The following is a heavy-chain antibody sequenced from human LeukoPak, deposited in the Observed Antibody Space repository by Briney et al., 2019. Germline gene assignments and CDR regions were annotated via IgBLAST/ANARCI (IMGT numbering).Heavy chain of an antibody. D-gene: IGHD2-21*02. CDR2: INHSGST. J-gene: IGHJ4*02. CDR3: ARASILVVVTDY. CDR1: GFTFSSYA. V-gene: IGHV4-34*01. Sequence: CAASGFTFSSYAMRWVRQPPGKGLEWIGEINHSGSTNYNPSLKSRVTISVDTSKNQFSLKLSSVTAADTAVYYCARASILVVVTDYWGQGTLVTVSS.